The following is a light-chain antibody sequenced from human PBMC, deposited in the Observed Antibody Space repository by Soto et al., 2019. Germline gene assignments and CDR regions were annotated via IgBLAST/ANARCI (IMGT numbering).Light chain of an antibody. CDR1: SSDLAIYNY. V-gene: IGLV2-14*01. Sequence: QSVLTQPASVSGSPGQSITISCTGTSSDLAIYNYVSWYQQQPGKAPKLMIYQVTNRPSGVSNRFSGSRSGNTASLTISGLQAEDEADYYCSSYTDSSLSGFYVFGTGTKVTVL. J-gene: IGLJ1*01. CDR2: QVT. CDR3: SSYTDSSLSGFYV.